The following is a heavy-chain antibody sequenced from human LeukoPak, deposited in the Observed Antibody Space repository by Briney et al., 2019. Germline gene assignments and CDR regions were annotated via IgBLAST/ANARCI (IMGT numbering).Heavy chain of an antibody. CDR2: IVPIFGTA. V-gene: IGHV1-69*13. J-gene: IGHJ4*02. Sequence: ASVKVSFKASGGTFSSYAISWVRQAPGQGLEWMGGIVPIFGTANYAQKFQGRVTITADESTSTAYMELSSLRSEDTAVYYCARSKALRLDDIYYWGQGTLVTVSS. CDR1: GGTFSSYA. D-gene: IGHD3-9*01. CDR3: ARSKALRLDDIYY.